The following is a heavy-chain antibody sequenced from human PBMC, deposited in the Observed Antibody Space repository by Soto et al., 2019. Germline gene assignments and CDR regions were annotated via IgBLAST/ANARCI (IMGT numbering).Heavy chain of an antibody. D-gene: IGHD2-15*01. CDR2: IYYSGST. V-gene: IGHV4-31*03. CDR3: ARSKVAFNWFDP. J-gene: IGHJ5*02. Sequence: SETLSLTGTVSGGSISSGGYYWRWIRQHPGKGLEWIGYIYYSGSTYYNPSLKSRVTISVDTSKNQFSLKLSSVTAADTAVYYCARSKVAFNWFDPCGQGTLVTVSS. CDR1: GGSISSGGYY.